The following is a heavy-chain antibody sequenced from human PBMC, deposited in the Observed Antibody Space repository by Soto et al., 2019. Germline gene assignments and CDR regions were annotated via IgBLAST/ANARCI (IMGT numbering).Heavy chain of an antibody. J-gene: IGHJ5*02. CDR1: GFTFSSYS. Sequence: PGGSLRLSCAASGFTFSSYSMNWVRQAPGKGLEWVSYISSSSSTIYYADSVKGRFTISRDNAKNSLYLQMNSLRAEDTAVYYCARDLQFGPNWFDPWGQGTLVTVSS. D-gene: IGHD3-16*01. CDR2: ISSSSSTI. CDR3: ARDLQFGPNWFDP. V-gene: IGHV3-48*01.